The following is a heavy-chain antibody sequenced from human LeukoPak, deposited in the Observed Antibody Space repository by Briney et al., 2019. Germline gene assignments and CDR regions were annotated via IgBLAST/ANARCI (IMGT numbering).Heavy chain of an antibody. D-gene: IGHD6-6*01. CDR3: ARGVVGGEIAALYR. Sequence: SETLSLTCTVSGYSISSGYYWGWIRQPPGKGLEWIGSIYHSGSTYYNPSLKSRVTISVDTSKNQFFLKLSSVTAADTAVYYCARGVVGGEIAALYRWGQGTLVTVSS. CDR2: IYHSGST. CDR1: GYSISSGYY. V-gene: IGHV4-38-2*02. J-gene: IGHJ4*02.